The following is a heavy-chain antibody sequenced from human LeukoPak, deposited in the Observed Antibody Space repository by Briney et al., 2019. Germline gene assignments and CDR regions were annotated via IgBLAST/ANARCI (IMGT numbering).Heavy chain of an antibody. CDR2: ISSSSTYM. CDR3: ARVNRYSGYDFDQ. D-gene: IGHD5-12*01. V-gene: IGHV3-21*01. CDR1: GFTFSNFA. Sequence: GGSLRLSCAASGFTFSNFAMNWVRQAPGKGLEWLSSISSSSTYMFYADSVQGRFTISRDNAKNSLYLQMSSLRAEDTAVYYCARVNRYSGYDFDQWGQGTLVTVSS. J-gene: IGHJ5*02.